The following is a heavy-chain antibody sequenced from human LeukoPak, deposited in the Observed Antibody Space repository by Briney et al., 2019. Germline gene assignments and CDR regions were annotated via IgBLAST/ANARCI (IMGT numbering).Heavy chain of an antibody. CDR1: GGSFSGYY. CDR3: ARDPVGGSTIFDY. J-gene: IGHJ4*02. Sequence: SETLSLTCAVYGGSFSGYYWSWIRQPPGKGLEWIGEINHSGSTNYNPSLKSRVTISVDTSKNQFSLKLSSVTAADTAVYYCARDPVGGSTIFDYWGQGTLVTVSS. V-gene: IGHV4-34*01. CDR2: INHSGST. D-gene: IGHD1-26*01.